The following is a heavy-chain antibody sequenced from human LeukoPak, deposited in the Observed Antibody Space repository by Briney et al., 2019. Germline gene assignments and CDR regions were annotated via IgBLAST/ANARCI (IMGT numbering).Heavy chain of an antibody. CDR3: ASRPGDFIDSSVYYNF. CDR1: VFSFSPDT. V-gene: IGHV3-21*01. Sequence: KPGGSLSHSCAASVFSFSPDTSNWVRQAPGKGLEWVASFSSSSTYIYYTNSVKRRFAISRDNARNSVHLQMTSLRTEDTAVYYCASRPGDFIDSSVYYNFWGQGTLVTVSS. J-gene: IGHJ4*02. D-gene: IGHD3-22*01. CDR2: FSSSSTYI.